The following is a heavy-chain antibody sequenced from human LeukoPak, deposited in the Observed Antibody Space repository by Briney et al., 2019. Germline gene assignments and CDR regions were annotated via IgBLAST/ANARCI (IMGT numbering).Heavy chain of an antibody. Sequence: SETLSLTCAVYGGSFSGYYWSWIRQPPGKGLEWIGGINHTGITNYNPSLKSRVTISVDTSKNQFSLKLSSVTAADTAVYYCEIFYYDIMTGYYIGDYWGQGTLVTVSS. CDR2: INHTGIT. J-gene: IGHJ4*02. D-gene: IGHD3-9*01. CDR1: GGSFSGYY. CDR3: EIFYYDIMTGYYIGDY. V-gene: IGHV4-34*01.